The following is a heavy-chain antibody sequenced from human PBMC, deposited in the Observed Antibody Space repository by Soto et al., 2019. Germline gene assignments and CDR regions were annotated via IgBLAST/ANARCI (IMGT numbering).Heavy chain of an antibody. CDR3: AKTVSTTWAFDY. D-gene: IGHD2-2*01. J-gene: IGHJ4*02. CDR2: ITGSDGNT. Sequence: GGSLRLSCAASGFTFSSYAMSWVRQAPGKGLEWVSAITGSDGNTYYADSVKGRFTTSRDNSKNTLYLQMNSLRADDTAVYYCAKTVSTTWAFDYWGQGTLVTVSS. CDR1: GFTFSSYA. V-gene: IGHV3-23*01.